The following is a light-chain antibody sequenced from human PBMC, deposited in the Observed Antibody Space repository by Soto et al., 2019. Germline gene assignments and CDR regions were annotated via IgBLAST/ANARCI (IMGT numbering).Light chain of an antibody. V-gene: IGLV2-8*01. Sequence: QSALTQPPSASGSPGQSVAISCTGTSSDVGGYNYVSWYQQHPGKAPKLMINEVNKRPSGVPDRFSGSKSGNTASLTVSGLQAEDEADYSCSSYAGSSNVFGTGTKLTVL. CDR3: SSYAGSSNV. CDR2: EVN. J-gene: IGLJ1*01. CDR1: SSDVGGYNY.